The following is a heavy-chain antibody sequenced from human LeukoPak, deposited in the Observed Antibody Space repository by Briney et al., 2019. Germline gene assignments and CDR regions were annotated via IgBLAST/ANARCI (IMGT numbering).Heavy chain of an antibody. CDR3: ARGGLWFGEFDY. J-gene: IGHJ4*02. Sequence: GGSLRLSCAASGFTFSSYWMHWVRQAPGKGLVWVSRINSDGSSTSYADPVKGRFTISRDNAKNTLYLQMNSLRAEDTAVYYCARGGLWFGEFDYWGQGTLVTVSS. D-gene: IGHD3-10*01. CDR2: INSDGSST. V-gene: IGHV3-74*01. CDR1: GFTFSSYW.